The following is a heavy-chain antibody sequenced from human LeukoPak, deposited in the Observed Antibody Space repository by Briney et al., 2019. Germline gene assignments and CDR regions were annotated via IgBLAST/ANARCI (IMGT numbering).Heavy chain of an antibody. CDR3: ARGSGGVTYYYDSSGYSLFDY. D-gene: IGHD3-22*01. J-gene: IGHJ4*02. CDR1: GGSISSGGYS. CDR2: IYYSGST. Sequence: SETLSLTCTVSGGSISSGGYSWSWIRQHPGKGLGWIVYIYYSGSTYYNPSLKSRVTISVDTSKNQFSLKLSSVTAADTAVYYCARGSGGVTYYYDSSGYSLFDYWGQGTLVTVSS. V-gene: IGHV4-31*03.